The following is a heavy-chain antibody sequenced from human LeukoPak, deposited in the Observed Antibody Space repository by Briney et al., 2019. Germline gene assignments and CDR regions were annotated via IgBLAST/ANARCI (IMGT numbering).Heavy chain of an antibody. V-gene: IGHV3-15*01. CDR1: GFTFSNAW. Sequence: VGSLRLSCAASGFTFSNAWMSWVRQGPGKGLEWDGRIKSKTDGGTTDYAAPVKGRSSISRDDSKHTLYLQMNGLKTEDTAVYYCTTDEGSGSRIFDYWGQGTLVTVSS. D-gene: IGHD1-26*01. J-gene: IGHJ4*02. CDR3: TTDEGSGSRIFDY. CDR2: IKSKTDGGTT.